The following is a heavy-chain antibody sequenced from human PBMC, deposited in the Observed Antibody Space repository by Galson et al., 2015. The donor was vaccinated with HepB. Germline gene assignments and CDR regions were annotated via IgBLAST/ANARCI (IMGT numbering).Heavy chain of an antibody. Sequence: SVTVSCKASGSTFSSYDINWVRQATGQGLEWMGWMNPTSGHTGYAQKFQGRVTMTRNTSINTAYMELSSLRSEDTAVYYCATIAVVSFWGQGTMVTVSS. CDR1: GSTFSSYD. V-gene: IGHV1-8*01. J-gene: IGHJ3*01. D-gene: IGHD6-19*01. CDR3: ATIAVVSF. CDR2: MNPTSGHT.